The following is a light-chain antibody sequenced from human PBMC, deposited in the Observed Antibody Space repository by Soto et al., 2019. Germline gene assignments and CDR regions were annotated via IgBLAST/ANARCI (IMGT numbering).Light chain of an antibody. CDR1: QSVSSN. V-gene: IGKV3-15*01. CDR2: GAS. J-gene: IGKJ1*01. CDR3: QQYNNWPPWT. Sequence: EIVMTQSPATLSVSPGERATLSCRASQSVSSNLAWYQQKPGQAPRLLIYGASTRATGIPARFSGSGSGTEGTLTISSQQSEDFAVYYCQQYNNWPPWTFGQGTKVEIK.